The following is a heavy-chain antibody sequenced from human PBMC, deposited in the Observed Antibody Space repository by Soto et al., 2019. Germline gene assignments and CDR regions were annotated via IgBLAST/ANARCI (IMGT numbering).Heavy chain of an antibody. CDR2: INHSGST. J-gene: IGHJ5*02. D-gene: IGHD3-22*01. CDR1: GGSFSGYY. CDR3: ARDRGTWYYDSSGYRTPRWFDP. V-gene: IGHV4-34*01. Sequence: PSETLSLTCAVYGGSFSGYYWSWIRQPPGKGLEWIGEINHSGSTNYNPSLKSRVTISVDTSKNQFSLKLSSVTAADTAVYYCARDRGTWYYDSSGYRTPRWFDPWGQGTLVTVSS.